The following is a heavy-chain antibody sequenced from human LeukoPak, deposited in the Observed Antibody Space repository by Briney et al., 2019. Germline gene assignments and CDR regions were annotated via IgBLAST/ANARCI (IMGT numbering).Heavy chain of an antibody. V-gene: IGHV4-39*01. CDR2: IYYSGST. J-gene: IGHJ6*03. D-gene: IGHD3-10*01. CDR3: ARHISEEGFGSAMDV. CDR1: GGSISSSSYY. Sequence: SETLSLTCTVSGGSISSSSYYWGWIRQPPGKGLEWIGSIYYSGSTYYNPSLKSRVTISVDTSKNQFSLKLSSVTAADTAVYYCARHISEEGFGSAMDVRGKGTTVTISS.